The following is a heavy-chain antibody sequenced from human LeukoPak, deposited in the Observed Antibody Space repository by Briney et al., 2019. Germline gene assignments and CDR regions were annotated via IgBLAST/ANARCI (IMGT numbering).Heavy chain of an antibody. J-gene: IGHJ4*02. V-gene: IGHV3-30*03. CDR2: ISYDGSDK. CDR3: ARDKSGTWSFDY. Sequence: GGSLRLSCAASGFTFNSYGMHWVRQAPGKGLEWVAVISYDGSDKHYADSVKGRFTISRDNSKNTLHLQMNSLRADDTALYYSARDKSGTWSFDYWGQGTLVTVSS. D-gene: IGHD6-13*01. CDR1: GFTFNSYG.